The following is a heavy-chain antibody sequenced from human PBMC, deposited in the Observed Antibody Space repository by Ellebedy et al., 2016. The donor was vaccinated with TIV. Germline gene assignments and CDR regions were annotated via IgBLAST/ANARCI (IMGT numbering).Heavy chain of an antibody. D-gene: IGHD2-15*01. V-gene: IGHV4-38-2*02. CDR3: ADRSGGY. Sequence: SETLSLXCTVSGYSISSGYYWGWIRQPPGKGLEWIGSIYYSGSTYYNPSLKSRVTISVDTSKNQFSLKLSSVTAADTAVYYCADRSGGYWGQGTLVTVSS. J-gene: IGHJ4*02. CDR2: IYYSGST. CDR1: GYSISSGYY.